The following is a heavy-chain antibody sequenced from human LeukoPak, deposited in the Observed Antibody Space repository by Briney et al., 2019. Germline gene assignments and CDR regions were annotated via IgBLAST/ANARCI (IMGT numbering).Heavy chain of an antibody. CDR1: GGSISSGGYS. J-gene: IGHJ4*02. CDR2: IYHSGST. CDR3: ARLVNWGTPLYYFDY. D-gene: IGHD3-16*01. Sequence: PSETLSLTCTVSGGSISSGGYSWSWIRQPPGKGLEWIGYIYHSGSTNYNPSLKSRVAISVDTSKNQFSLKLSSVTAADTAVYYCARLVNWGTPLYYFDYWGQGTLVTVSS. V-gene: IGHV4-30-2*01.